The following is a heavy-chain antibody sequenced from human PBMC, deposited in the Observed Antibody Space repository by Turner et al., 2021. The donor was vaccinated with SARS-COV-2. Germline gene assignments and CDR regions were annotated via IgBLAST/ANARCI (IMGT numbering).Heavy chain of an antibody. Sequence: LQLQESGPGPVKPSETLSLTCTISGVSISSSSYYWGWIRQPPGKGLEWIGNIFYSGSTYYNPSLKSLVTISVDTSKNQFSLKLSSVTAADTAVYYCARLMDTAMDYYCMDVWGQGTTVTVSS. CDR2: IFYSGST. V-gene: IGHV4-39*01. CDR3: ARLMDTAMDYYCMDV. D-gene: IGHD5-18*01. J-gene: IGHJ6*02. CDR1: GVSISSSSYY.